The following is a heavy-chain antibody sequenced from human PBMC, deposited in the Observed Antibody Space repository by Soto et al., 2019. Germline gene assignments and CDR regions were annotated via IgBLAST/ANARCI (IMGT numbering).Heavy chain of an antibody. CDR3: ARVSGSYYYGMDV. CDR2: IYHSGST. CDR1: GGSISSSYW. D-gene: IGHD3-10*01. Sequence: QVQLQESGPGLVKPSGTLSLTCAVSGGSISSSYWWSWVRQPPGKGLEWIGEIYHSGSTNYNPSLKRRVTIAVDKSKNQCSLKLSSVTAADAAVYSCARVSGSYYYGMDVWGQGTTVTVSS. J-gene: IGHJ6*02. V-gene: IGHV4-4*02.